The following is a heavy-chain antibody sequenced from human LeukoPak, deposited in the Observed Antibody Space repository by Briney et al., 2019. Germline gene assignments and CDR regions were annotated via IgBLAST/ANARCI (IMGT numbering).Heavy chain of an antibody. V-gene: IGHV3-7*01. CDR1: GFTFSSYW. CDR3: ARDGQGPHYYYYGMDV. CDR2: IKQDGSEK. Sequence: GGSLRLSCAASGFTFSSYWMSWGRQAPGKGLEWVANIKQDGSEKYFVDSVRGRFTISRDNAKNSLYLQMNSLRAEDTAVYYCARDGQGPHYYYYGMDVWGQGTTVTVSS. J-gene: IGHJ6*02.